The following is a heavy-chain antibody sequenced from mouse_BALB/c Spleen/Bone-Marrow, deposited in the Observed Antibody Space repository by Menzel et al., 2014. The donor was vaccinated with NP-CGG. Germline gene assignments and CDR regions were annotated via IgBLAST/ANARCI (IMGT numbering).Heavy chain of an antibody. V-gene: IGHV1-7*01. J-gene: IGHJ3*01. CDR1: GYTFTTYW. D-gene: IGHD1-1*01. CDR3: ARDTTLLEGAWFAS. CDR2: INPDTGYT. Sequence: QVQLQQSGAELAKPGTSVKMSCMASGYTFTTYWIHWVKQRPGQGLEWMGYINPDTGYTEYNQNFKDKATLTADKSSSTAFMQLSSLTSEDSAVYFCARDTTLLEGAWFASWGQGTLVTVSA.